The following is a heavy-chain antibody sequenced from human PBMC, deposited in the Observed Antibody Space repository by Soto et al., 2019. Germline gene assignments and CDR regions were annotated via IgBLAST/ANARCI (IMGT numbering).Heavy chain of an antibody. Sequence: GAPVKASSKASGYTFTSYYMHWARQAPEQGLEWMGIINPSGGSTSHAQKFQGRVTMTRDTSTSTVYMELSSLRSEDTAVYYCALPPTKIGYSYGYFSQHKWFDPWGQGTLVTVSS. D-gene: IGHD5-18*01. J-gene: IGHJ5*02. CDR2: INPSGGST. CDR3: ALPPTKIGYSYGYFSQHKWFDP. CDR1: GYTFTSYY. V-gene: IGHV1-46*01.